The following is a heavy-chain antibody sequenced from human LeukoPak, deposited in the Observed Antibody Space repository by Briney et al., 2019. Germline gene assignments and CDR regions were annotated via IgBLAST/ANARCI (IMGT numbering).Heavy chain of an antibody. CDR3: ARAPNVGTPDY. D-gene: IGHD7-27*01. CDR2: INSDGSST. V-gene: IGHV3-74*01. J-gene: IGHJ4*02. CDR1: GFTFRSSW. Sequence: GGSLRLSCAASGFTFRSSWMHWVRQAPGKGLVWVSRINSDGSSTTYADSVRGRFTISRDNAKNTLYLQMNSLRAEDTAVYYCARAPNVGTPDYWGQGTLVTVSS.